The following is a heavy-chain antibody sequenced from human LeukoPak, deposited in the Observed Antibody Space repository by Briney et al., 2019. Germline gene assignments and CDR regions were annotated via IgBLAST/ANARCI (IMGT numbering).Heavy chain of an antibody. J-gene: IGHJ3*02. D-gene: IGHD3-3*01. CDR3: GRPHSISGDDAFDI. CDR2: IKQDGSEK. CDR1: GFTFSRYW. Sequence: GGSLRLSCAASGFTFSRYWMTWVRQAPGKGLEWVANIKQDGSEKYYVGSVMGRFTISRDNAKNSLFLQMNSLRAEDTAVYYCGRPHSISGDDAFDIWGHGTMVSVSS. V-gene: IGHV3-7*01.